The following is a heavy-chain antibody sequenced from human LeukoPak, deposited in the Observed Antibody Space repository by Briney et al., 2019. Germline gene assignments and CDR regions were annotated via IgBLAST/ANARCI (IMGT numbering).Heavy chain of an antibody. CDR2: INPNSGGT. CDR3: ARDDGAYYYDSSGYYDAFDI. Sequence: EASVKVSCKASGYTFTGYYMHWVRQAPGQGLEWMGWINPNSGGTNYAQKFQGRVTMTRDTSISTAYMELSRLRSGDTAVYYCARDDGAYYYDSSGYYDAFDIWGQGTMVTVSS. J-gene: IGHJ3*02. D-gene: IGHD3-22*01. V-gene: IGHV1-2*02. CDR1: GYTFTGYY.